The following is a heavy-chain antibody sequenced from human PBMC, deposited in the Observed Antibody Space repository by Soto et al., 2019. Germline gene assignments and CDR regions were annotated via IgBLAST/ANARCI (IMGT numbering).Heavy chain of an antibody. J-gene: IGHJ4*02. Sequence: QVQLVQSGAEVKKPGASVKVSCKASGYTFTSYGISWGRQARGRELEWMGWISAYNGNTKYAQRLQGRVTTTTDTSTSTDYMELRSLRSDDTAVYYCVRDLGGSYYAPVDYWGQGTLVTVSS. CDR2: ISAYNGNT. D-gene: IGHD1-26*01. CDR1: GYTFTSYG. CDR3: VRDLGGSYYAPVDY. V-gene: IGHV1-18*01.